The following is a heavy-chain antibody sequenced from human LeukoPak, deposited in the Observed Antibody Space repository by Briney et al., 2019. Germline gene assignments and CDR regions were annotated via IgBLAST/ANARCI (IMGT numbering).Heavy chain of an antibody. D-gene: IGHD2-15*01. CDR1: GFTFSSYA. Sequence: GGSLRLSCAASGFTFSSYAMHWVRQAPGKGLEWVSTISGSGGSTYYADSVKGQFTISRDNSKNTLYLQMNSLRAEDTAVYYCAKNGDRGAYCTGGTCYPYFYYYMDVWGKGTTVTI. J-gene: IGHJ6*03. CDR3: AKNGDRGAYCTGGTCYPYFYYYMDV. CDR2: ISGSGGST. V-gene: IGHV3-23*01.